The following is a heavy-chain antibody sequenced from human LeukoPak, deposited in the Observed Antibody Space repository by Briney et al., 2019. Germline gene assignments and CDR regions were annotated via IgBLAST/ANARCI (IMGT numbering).Heavy chain of an antibody. J-gene: IGHJ4*02. Sequence: SETLSLTCTVPGGPVSGLYWNWIRQPPRKGLEWLGYIHAGGRTSFNASLRSRLTCSIDTSKNQVSLRLSYVTATDTAVYYCARRRGGWGEGEFDYWGQGTPVTVST. CDR2: IHAGGRT. V-gene: IGHV4-4*09. CDR1: GGPVSGLY. CDR3: ARRRGGWGEGEFDY. D-gene: IGHD3-16*01.